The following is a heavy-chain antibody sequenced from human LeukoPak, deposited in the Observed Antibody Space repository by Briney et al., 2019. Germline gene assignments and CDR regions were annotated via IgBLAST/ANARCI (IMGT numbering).Heavy chain of an antibody. D-gene: IGHD6-19*01. Sequence: SLRLSCXASGFTFDDYAMHWVRQAPGKGLKWVAGISWNSGSIGYADSVKGRFTISRDNAKNSLYLQMNSLRAEDMALYYCAKGQWLVRGAAFDIWGQGTMVTVSS. CDR1: GFTFDDYA. V-gene: IGHV3-9*03. CDR2: ISWNSGSI. CDR3: AKGQWLVRGAAFDI. J-gene: IGHJ3*02.